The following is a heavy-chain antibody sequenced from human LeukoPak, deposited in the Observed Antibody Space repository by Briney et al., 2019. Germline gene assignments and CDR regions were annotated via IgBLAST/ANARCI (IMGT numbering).Heavy chain of an antibody. J-gene: IGHJ4*02. Sequence: ASVKVSCKASGYSFVLYGISWVRQAPGQGPEWMGWISTSNGNTEYAEKFQGRVTMTTDTPTSTAYMELRSLRSDDTAVYYCATTYCSDGSCYWFSLDYWGQGTLVTVSS. V-gene: IGHV1-18*01. D-gene: IGHD2-15*01. CDR3: ATTYCSDGSCYWFSLDY. CDR2: ISTSNGNT. CDR1: GYSFVLYG.